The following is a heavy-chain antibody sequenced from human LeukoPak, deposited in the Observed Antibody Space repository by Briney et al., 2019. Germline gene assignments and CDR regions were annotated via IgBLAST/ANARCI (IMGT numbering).Heavy chain of an antibody. V-gene: IGHV4-59*01. D-gene: IGHD2-2*01. J-gene: IGHJ4*02. CDR3: ARAQGYCGSTSCYAIRRFDY. Sequence: PSETLSLTCTVSGGSISSYYWSWIRQPPGKGLEWIGYIYYSGSTNYNPSLKSRVTISVDTSKNQLSLKLSSVTAADTAVYYCARAQGYCGSTSCYAIRRFDYWGQGTLVTVSS. CDR1: GGSISSYY. CDR2: IYYSGST.